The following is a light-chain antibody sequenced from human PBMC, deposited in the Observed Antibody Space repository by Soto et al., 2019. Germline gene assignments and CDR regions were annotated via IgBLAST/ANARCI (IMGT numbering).Light chain of an antibody. J-gene: IGKJ2*01. V-gene: IGKV1-5*03. CDR1: QSIDTA. CDR2: RAS. Sequence: DIQMTQSPSTLSASVGDRVTITCRASQSIDTALAWYQQKPGKAPNLLIYRASNLESGVPSRFSGSGSGTEFTLAISSLQPDDFATYYCQQYGCFLTFGQGTKLVIK. CDR3: QQYGCFLT.